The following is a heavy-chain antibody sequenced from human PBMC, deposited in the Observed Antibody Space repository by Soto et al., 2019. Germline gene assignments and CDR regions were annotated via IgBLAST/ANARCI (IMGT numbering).Heavy chain of an antibody. J-gene: IGHJ6*04. CDR2: ISAYNGNT. V-gene: IGHV1-18*01. D-gene: IGHD2-2*01. CDR3: ARDWIVVVQAAPGMDF. CDR1: GYTFTSYG. Sequence: QVQLVQSGAEVKKPGASVKVSCKASGYTFTSYGISWVRQAPGQGLEWMGWISAYNGNTNYAQKLQGRVTMTTDTSTSTAYMELRSLRSDDTAVYYSARDWIVVVQAAPGMDFWGKGTTVTVSS.